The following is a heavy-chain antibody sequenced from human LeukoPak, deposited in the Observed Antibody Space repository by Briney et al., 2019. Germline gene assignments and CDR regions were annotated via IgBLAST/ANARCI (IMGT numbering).Heavy chain of an antibody. CDR2: ISSSGSTI. CDR1: GFTFSSYE. V-gene: IGHV3-48*03. J-gene: IGHJ4*02. Sequence: PGGSLRLSCAASGFTFSSYEMNWARQAPGKGLEWVSYISSSGSTIYYADSVKGRFTISRDNAKNSLYLQMNSLRAEDTAVYYCARDGVVAGPWHFDYWGQGTLVTVSS. CDR3: ARDGVVAGPWHFDY. D-gene: IGHD2-15*01.